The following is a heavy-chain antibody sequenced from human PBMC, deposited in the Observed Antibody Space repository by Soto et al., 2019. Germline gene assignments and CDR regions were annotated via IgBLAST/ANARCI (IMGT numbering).Heavy chain of an antibody. CDR3: AGDWNGDKYFDY. Sequence: GESLKICCVAAEFNVANGHRKWVRQAPGRGLEWVSVIFGDGNTRSGDSVKGRFTISRDTSKNTVYLQMNSLRAEDTAVYYCAGDWNGDKYFDYWGQGTLVTVSS. J-gene: IGHJ4*02. CDR1: EFNVANGH. V-gene: IGHV3-53*01. CDR2: IFGDGNT. D-gene: IGHD4-17*01.